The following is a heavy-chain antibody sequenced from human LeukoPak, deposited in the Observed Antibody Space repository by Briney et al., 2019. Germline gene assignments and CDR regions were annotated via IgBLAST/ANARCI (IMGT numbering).Heavy chain of an antibody. CDR3: ARDRIAAHLFDP. Sequence: SVKVSCKASGYTFSSYHIHWVRQAPGQGLEWMGGIIPIFGTANYAQKFQGRVTITADESTSTAYMELSSLRSEDTAVYYCARDRIAAHLFDPWGQGTLVTVSS. CDR1: GYTFSSYH. V-gene: IGHV1-69*13. CDR2: IIPIFGTA. D-gene: IGHD6-6*01. J-gene: IGHJ5*02.